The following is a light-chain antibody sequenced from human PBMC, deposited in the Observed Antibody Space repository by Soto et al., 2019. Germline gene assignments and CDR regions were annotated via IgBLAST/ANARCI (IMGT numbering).Light chain of an antibody. CDR1: QNIGRN. Sequence: DIQMTQSPSSLSTSVGDRVTITCRASQNIGRNLNWYQQKPGKAPTLLIYTVSNLQTGVPLRFSGRGSGTAFTLTISALQPEDVVTYYCQQWYSIPLTFGGGTKVEIK. CDR3: QQWYSIPLT. CDR2: TVS. V-gene: IGKV1-39*01. J-gene: IGKJ4*01.